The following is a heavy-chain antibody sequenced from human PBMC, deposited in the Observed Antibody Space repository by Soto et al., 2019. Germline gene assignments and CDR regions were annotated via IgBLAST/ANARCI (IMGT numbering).Heavy chain of an antibody. CDR3: AKDIGYGYYYYYGMDV. CDR1: GFTFDDYT. CDR2: ISWDGGST. D-gene: IGHD5-18*01. V-gene: IGHV3-43*01. J-gene: IGHJ6*02. Sequence: PGGSLRLSCAASGFTFDDYTMHWVRQAPGKGLEWVSLISWDGGSTYYADSVKGRFTISRDNSKNSLYLQMNSLRTEDTALYYCAKDIGYGYYYYYGMDVWGQGTTVTVSS.